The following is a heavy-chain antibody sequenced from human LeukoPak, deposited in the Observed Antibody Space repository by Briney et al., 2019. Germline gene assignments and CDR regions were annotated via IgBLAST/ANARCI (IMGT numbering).Heavy chain of an antibody. Sequence: GGSLRLSCAASGFTFSSYGMHWVRQAPGKGLEWVAVIWYDGSNKYYTGSVKGRFTISRDNSKNTLYLQMNSLRAEDTAVYYCARDRGQFSNYFDFWGQGTLVTVSS. CDR3: ARDRGQFSNYFDF. J-gene: IGHJ4*02. V-gene: IGHV3-33*01. D-gene: IGHD4-11*01. CDR2: IWYDGSNK. CDR1: GFTFSSYG.